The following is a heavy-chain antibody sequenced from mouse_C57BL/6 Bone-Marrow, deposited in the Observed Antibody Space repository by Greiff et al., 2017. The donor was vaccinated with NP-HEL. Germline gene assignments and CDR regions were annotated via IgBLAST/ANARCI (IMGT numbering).Heavy chain of an antibody. CDR1: GYTFTSYW. D-gene: IGHD2-12*01. Sequence: VQLQQPGAELVRPGTSVMLSCKASGYTFTSYWMHWVKQRPGQGLEWIGVIDPSDSYTNYNQKFKGKATLTVDTSTSTAYMQLSSLTSEDSAVYYCAREGLLSLYAMDYWGQGTSVTVSS. V-gene: IGHV1-59*01. J-gene: IGHJ4*01. CDR3: AREGLLSLYAMDY. CDR2: IDPSDSYT.